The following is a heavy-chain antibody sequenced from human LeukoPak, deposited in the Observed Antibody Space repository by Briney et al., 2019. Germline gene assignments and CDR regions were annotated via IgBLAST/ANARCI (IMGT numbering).Heavy chain of an antibody. J-gene: IGHJ4*02. CDR1: GDTLSELP. D-gene: IGHD2-15*01. Sequence: ASVKVSCKVSGDTLSELPMHWVRQAPGKGLEWTGGFDPEKSETIYPQKLRGRVSMTEETSTGTASMELSSLTSEDTAVYFCATGNSLGYCKGGRCFNYWGQGTQVIVSS. V-gene: IGHV1-24*01. CDR3: ATGNSLGYCKGGRCFNY. CDR2: FDPEKSET.